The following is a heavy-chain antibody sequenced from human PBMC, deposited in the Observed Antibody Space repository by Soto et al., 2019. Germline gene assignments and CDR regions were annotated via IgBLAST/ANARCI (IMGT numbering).Heavy chain of an antibody. CDR1: GFTLSDAW. CDR3: AKFLRGGGRREFDL. CDR2: IGVTGADT. Sequence: GGCLRLSCAASGFTLSDAWLNWVRQAPGKGLEWVSAIGVTGADTYYADSVRGRFTISRDSSRNTLYLQMNTLRADDTATYYCAKFLRGGGRREFDLWGQRAPVTVSS. J-gene: IGHJ5*02. D-gene: IGHD2-15*01. V-gene: IGHV3-23*01.